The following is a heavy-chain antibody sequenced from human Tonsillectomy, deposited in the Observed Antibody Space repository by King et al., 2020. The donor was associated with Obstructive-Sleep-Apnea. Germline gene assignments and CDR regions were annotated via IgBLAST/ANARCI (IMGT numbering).Heavy chain of an antibody. CDR3: ARDFGFGWYAFGF. V-gene: IGHV1-2*02. CDR2: ISPNIGAT. Sequence: QLVQSGAEVKKPGASVKVSCKAFGYKFTDNYMHWVRQAPGQGLEWMGWISPNIGATHFAQKFQGRVTMTGDTSISTAYMELHSLRSDDTAVYYCARDFGFGWYAFGFWGQGTLVTVSS. CDR1: GYKFTDNY. D-gene: IGHD6-19*01. J-gene: IGHJ4*02.